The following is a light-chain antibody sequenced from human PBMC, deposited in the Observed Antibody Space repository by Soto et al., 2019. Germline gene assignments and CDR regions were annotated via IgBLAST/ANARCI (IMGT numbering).Light chain of an antibody. Sequence: DIEMTQSPSTLSASVGDRVTITCRASQSISDWLAWYQQKPGKAPKLLIYDASSLESGVPSRFSGSGSGTEFTLAISSLQPDDFATYYCQQYNSYSETFGQGTKLEIK. CDR1: QSISDW. CDR3: QQYNSYSET. V-gene: IGKV1-5*01. CDR2: DAS. J-gene: IGKJ2*01.